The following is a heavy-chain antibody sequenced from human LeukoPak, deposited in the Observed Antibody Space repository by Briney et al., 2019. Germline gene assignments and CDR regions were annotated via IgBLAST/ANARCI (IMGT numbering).Heavy chain of an antibody. D-gene: IGHD3-3*01. V-gene: IGHV3-7*01. Sequence: GESLRLSCTASGFTFSNFWMGWVRQAPGKGLEWVANIKQDETEKFYLGSVKGRFTISRDNAKNSLTLQMNSLGAEDTAVYYCARGGLTITMFGVTIIRNFDYWGQGTLVTVSS. CDR1: GFTFSNFW. CDR2: IKQDETEK. J-gene: IGHJ4*02. CDR3: ARGGLTITMFGVTIIRNFDY.